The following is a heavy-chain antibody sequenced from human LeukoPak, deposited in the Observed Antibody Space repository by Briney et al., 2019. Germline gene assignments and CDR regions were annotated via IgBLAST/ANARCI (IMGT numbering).Heavy chain of an antibody. CDR1: GSTFSSYA. CDR2: ISGSGGST. Sequence: GGSLRLSCAASGSTFSSYAMTWVRQAPGKGLEWVSSISGSGGSTYYADSVKGRFTISRDKSKNTLYLEMNSLRAEDTAVYYCAKDILAYGYCSSGSCAVHFWGQGTLVTVSS. V-gene: IGHV3-23*01. D-gene: IGHD2-15*01. J-gene: IGHJ4*02. CDR3: AKDILAYGYCSSGSCAVHF.